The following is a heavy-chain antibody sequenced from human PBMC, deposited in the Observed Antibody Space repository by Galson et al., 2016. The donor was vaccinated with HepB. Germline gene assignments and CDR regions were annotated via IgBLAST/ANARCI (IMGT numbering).Heavy chain of an antibody. J-gene: IGHJ4*02. V-gene: IGHV4-61*08. D-gene: IGHD1-26*01. CDR3: ARDQHGSYLAY. Sequence: ETLSLTCTVSGGSVSSGGYFWTWIRQPPGKGLERIGFIHDTGTTNYNPSLKSRVTISRDTSKNQFSLKLNSVTAADSAFYYCARDQHGSYLAYWGQGILVTVSS. CDR1: GGSVSSGGYF. CDR2: IHDTGTT.